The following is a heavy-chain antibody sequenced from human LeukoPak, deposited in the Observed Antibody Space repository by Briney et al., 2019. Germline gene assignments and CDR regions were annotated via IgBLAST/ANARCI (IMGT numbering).Heavy chain of an antibody. CDR1: GYTFTSYD. CDR2: MNPNSGNT. D-gene: IGHD3-22*01. Sequence: ASVKVSCKASGYTFTSYDINWVRQATGQGLEWMGWMNPNSGNTGYAQKFQGRVTMTRNTSISTAYMELSSLRSEDTAVYYCARGLNYYDSSGYYWALDYWGQGTLVTVSS. CDR3: ARGLNYYDSSGYYWALDY. J-gene: IGHJ4*02. V-gene: IGHV1-8*01.